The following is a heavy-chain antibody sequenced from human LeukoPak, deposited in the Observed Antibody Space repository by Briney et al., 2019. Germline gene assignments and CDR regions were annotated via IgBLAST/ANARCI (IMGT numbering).Heavy chain of an antibody. J-gene: IGHJ3*02. CDR3: AKRRTHIVVVPAAIGAFDI. CDR2: ISGSGGST. D-gene: IGHD2-2*01. V-gene: IGHV3-23*01. CDR1: GFTFSSYA. Sequence: PGGSLRLSCAASGFTFSSYAMSWVRQAPGKGLEWVSAISGSGGSTYYADSVKGRFTISRDNSKNTLYLQMNSLRAEDTAVYYCAKRRTHIVVVPAAIGAFDIWGQGTMVTASS.